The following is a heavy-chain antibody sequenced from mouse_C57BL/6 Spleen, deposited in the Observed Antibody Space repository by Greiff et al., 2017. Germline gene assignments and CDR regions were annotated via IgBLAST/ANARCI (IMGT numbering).Heavy chain of an antibody. D-gene: IGHD2-1*01. CDR3: ARFVMVEYYYAMDY. Sequence: VQLQQPGAELVRPGPSVKLSCKASGYTFTSYWMHWVKQRPIQGLEWIGNIDPSDSETHYNQKFKDKATLTVDKSSSTAYMQLSSLTSEDSAVYYCARFVMVEYYYAMDYWGQGTSVTVSS. CDR1: GYTFTSYW. J-gene: IGHJ4*01. CDR2: IDPSDSET. V-gene: IGHV1-52*01.